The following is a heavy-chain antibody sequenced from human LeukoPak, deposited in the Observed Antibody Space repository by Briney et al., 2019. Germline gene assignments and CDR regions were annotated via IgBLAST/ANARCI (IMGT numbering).Heavy chain of an antibody. CDR2: IIPIFGTA. V-gene: IGHV1-69*05. CDR3: ARETISTNWFDP. D-gene: IGHD3-3*01. Sequence: SVTVSFTASGGTFSIYAISWVRQAPGQGREWMGGIIPIFGTANYAQKFQGRVTITTDESTSTAYMELSSLRSEDTAVYYCARETISTNWFDPWGQGTLVTVSS. CDR1: GGTFSIYA. J-gene: IGHJ5*02.